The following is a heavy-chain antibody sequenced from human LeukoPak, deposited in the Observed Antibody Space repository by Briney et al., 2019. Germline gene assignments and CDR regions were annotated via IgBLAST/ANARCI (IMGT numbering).Heavy chain of an antibody. D-gene: IGHD3-9*01. V-gene: IGHV3-21*01. CDR1: GFTFSSYS. J-gene: IGHJ3*02. CDR2: ISSSSSYI. Sequence: PGGSLRLSCAASGFTFSSYSMNWVRQAPGKGLEWVSSISSSSSYIYYADSVKGRLTISRDNAKNSPYLQTNSLRAEDTAVYYCARGYDILTGYPDAFDIWGQGTMVTVSS. CDR3: ARGYDILTGYPDAFDI.